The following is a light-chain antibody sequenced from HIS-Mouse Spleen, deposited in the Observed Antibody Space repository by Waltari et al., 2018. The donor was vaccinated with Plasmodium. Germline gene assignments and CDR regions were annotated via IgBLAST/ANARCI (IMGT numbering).Light chain of an antibody. V-gene: IGLV3-27*01. CDR2: NDS. Sequence: SYELTQPSSVSVSPGQTARITCSGDVLAKKYARWFQQTPGQAPVLVIYNDSERPSGIPGRFSGSSAGTTVPLTISGAQVEDEADYYCYSAADNNRVFGGGTKLTVL. CDR3: YSAADNNRV. J-gene: IGLJ3*02. CDR1: VLAKKY.